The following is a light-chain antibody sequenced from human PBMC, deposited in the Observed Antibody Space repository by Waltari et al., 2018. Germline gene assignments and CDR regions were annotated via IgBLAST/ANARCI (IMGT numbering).Light chain of an antibody. CDR2: DAS. V-gene: IGKV3-11*01. Sequence: EIVLTQSPATLSLSPGERATLSCRASQGVTNYLAWYQQKPGQAPRLLIYDASNRATGIPARFSGSGSGTDFTLTISSLEPEDFAVYYCQQRSNWLTFGGGTKVEIK. CDR3: QQRSNWLT. J-gene: IGKJ4*01. CDR1: QGVTNY.